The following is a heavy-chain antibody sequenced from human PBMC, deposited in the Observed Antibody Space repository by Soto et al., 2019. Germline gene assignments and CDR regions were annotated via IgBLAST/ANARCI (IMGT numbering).Heavy chain of an antibody. J-gene: IGHJ6*02. D-gene: IGHD2-15*01. CDR1: GGNLRSYA. CDR2: SIPIFGTA. V-gene: IGHV1-69*12. CDR3: AGDDTFGRVYYDGMDV. Sequence: QVQLEQSGAEVKKPGSSVKVSCKASGGNLRSYAISWVRQAPGQGLEWLGGSIPIFGTAKYAQKFQGRVTITADESTNTAYMELSSLRSEDTAVYYCAGDDTFGRVYYDGMDVWGQGTTVTVS.